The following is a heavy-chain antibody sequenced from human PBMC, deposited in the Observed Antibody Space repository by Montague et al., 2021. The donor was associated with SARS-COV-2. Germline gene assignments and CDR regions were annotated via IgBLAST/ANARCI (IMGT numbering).Heavy chain of an antibody. J-gene: IGHJ3*02. CDR3: ARETITADAFDI. V-gene: IGHV4-61*02. Sequence: TLSLTCTVSGGSISSGSYYWIWIPQPAGQGPNWIGRIYTSGSTNYNPSLKSRVTISVDTSKNQFSLKVRSVTAADTAIYYCARETITADAFDIWGQGTMVTVSS. D-gene: IGHD5-18*01. CDR1: GGSISSGSYY. CDR2: IYTSGST.